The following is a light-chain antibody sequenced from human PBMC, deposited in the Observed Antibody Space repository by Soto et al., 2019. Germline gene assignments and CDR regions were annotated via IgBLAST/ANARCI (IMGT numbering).Light chain of an antibody. J-gene: IGKJ3*01. V-gene: IGKV3-20*01. CDR3: QQDGGSPFT. CDR1: QSVSGNS. CDR2: AAS. Sequence: EIVLTQSPGTLSLSPGERATLSCRASQSVSGNSLAWYQQKGGQPPRLLIYAASTRATGVPDRFSGSGSGTDFALTISRLETEDFAGYYCQQDGGSPFTFGAGTKVDIK.